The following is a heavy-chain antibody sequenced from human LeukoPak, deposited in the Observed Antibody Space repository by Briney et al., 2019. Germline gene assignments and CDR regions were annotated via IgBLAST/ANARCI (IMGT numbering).Heavy chain of an antibody. J-gene: IGHJ3*02. V-gene: IGHV1-18*01. CDR3: ARARRDAFDI. CDR1: GYTFTSYG. Sequence: ASVKVSCKASGYTFTSYGISWVRQAPGQGLEWMGWISAYNGNTNYAQKLQGRVTITRNTSISTAYMELSSLRSEDTAVYYCARARRDAFDIWGQGTMVTVSS. CDR2: ISAYNGNT.